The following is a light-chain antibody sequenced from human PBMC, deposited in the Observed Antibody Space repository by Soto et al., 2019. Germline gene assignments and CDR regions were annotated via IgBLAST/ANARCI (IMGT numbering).Light chain of an antibody. CDR1: SSNIGSNT. Sequence: QSVLTQPPSASGTPGQRVSISCSGSSSNIGSNTVNLYQQLPGTAPTLLIYNNNQRPSGVPDRFSGYKSGTSASLAISGLESEDESDYYCTSWDNSLNGPVVFGGGTKVTVL. J-gene: IGLJ2*01. CDR2: NNN. V-gene: IGLV1-44*01. CDR3: TSWDNSLNGPVV.